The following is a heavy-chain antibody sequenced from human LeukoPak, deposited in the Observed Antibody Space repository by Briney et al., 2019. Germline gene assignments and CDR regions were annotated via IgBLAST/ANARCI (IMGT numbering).Heavy chain of an antibody. CDR2: IYSGGST. V-gene: IGHV3-66*01. J-gene: IGHJ4*02. Sequence: GGSLRLSCAASGFTVSSKYMSWVRQAPGKGLEWVSVIYSGGSTFYSDSVKGRFTISRDNSKNTLSLQMNGLRVDDTAVYYCAKGEEVFDSWGEGTLVTVPT. CDR3: AKGEEVFDS. CDR1: GFTVSSKY.